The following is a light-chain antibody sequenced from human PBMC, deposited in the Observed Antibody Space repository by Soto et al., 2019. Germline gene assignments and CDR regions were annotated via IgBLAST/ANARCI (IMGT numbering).Light chain of an antibody. V-gene: IGKV3-20*01. J-gene: IGKJ4*01. CDR3: QQYGYLVT. CDR2: GAS. CDR1: QSITNNY. Sequence: EIVLTTSPGTLSFAPGERATLSCRASQSITNNYLAWYQQKPGRAHRLLIYGASSRATGIPDRFSGSGSGTDFTLTISRLEPEDFAMYYCQQYGYLVTFGGGTKVDIK.